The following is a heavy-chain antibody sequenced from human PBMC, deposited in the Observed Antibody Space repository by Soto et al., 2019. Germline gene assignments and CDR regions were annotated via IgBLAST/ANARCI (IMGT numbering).Heavy chain of an antibody. J-gene: IGHJ4*02. Sequence: QVQLQQWGAGLLKPSETLSLTCAVYGGSFSGDYWSWIRQPPGKGLEWIGEINHSGSTNYNPSLKSRVTISVDTSKNQFSLKLSSVTAADTAVYYCARGMARYSYGRNYFDYWGQGTLVTVSS. V-gene: IGHV4-34*01. CDR1: GGSFSGDY. CDR2: INHSGST. CDR3: ARGMARYSYGRNYFDY. D-gene: IGHD5-18*01.